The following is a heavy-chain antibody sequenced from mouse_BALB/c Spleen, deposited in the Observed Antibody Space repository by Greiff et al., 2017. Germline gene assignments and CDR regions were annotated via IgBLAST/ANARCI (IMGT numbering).Heavy chain of an antibody. V-gene: IGHV5-9-4*01. CDR3: ARNYPRYFDV. D-gene: IGHD2-1*01. CDR1: GFTFSSYA. CDR2: ISSGGSYT. Sequence: EVKLVESGGGLVKPGGSLKLSCAASGFTFSSYAMSWVRQSPEKRLEWVAEISSGGSYTYYPDTVTGRFTISRDNAKNTLYLEMSSLRSEDTAMYYCARNYPRYFDVWGAGTTVTVSS. J-gene: IGHJ1*01.